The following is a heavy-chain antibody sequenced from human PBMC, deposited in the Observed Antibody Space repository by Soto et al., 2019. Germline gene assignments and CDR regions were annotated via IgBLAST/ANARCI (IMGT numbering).Heavy chain of an antibody. D-gene: IGHD6-19*01. J-gene: IGHJ6*03. CDR3: ARERIAVAGSPDYYYYYMDV. CDR1: GYTFTSYY. CDR2: INPSGGST. Sequence: GASVKVSCKASGYTFTSYYMHWVRQAPGQGLEWMGIINPSGGSTSYAQKFQGRVTMTRDTSTSTVYMELSSLRSEDTAVYYCARERIAVAGSPDYYYYYMDVWGKGTTVTVSS. V-gene: IGHV1-46*01.